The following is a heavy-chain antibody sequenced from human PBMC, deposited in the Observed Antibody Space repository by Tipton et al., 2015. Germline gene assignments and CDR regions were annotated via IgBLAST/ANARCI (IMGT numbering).Heavy chain of an antibody. V-gene: IGHV4-39*02. CDR3: ARDVLDYGDYGGLDF. CDR2: MFYSGSA. J-gene: IGHJ4*02. CDR1: GGSISRSDYY. D-gene: IGHD4-17*01. Sequence: TLSLTCNVFGGSISRSDYYWGWIRQPPGKGLEWIGNMFYSGSAYYNPALNSRVTISVDTSKNQFSLNLTSVTAADTAVYYCARDVLDYGDYGGLDFWGPGTLVTVSS.